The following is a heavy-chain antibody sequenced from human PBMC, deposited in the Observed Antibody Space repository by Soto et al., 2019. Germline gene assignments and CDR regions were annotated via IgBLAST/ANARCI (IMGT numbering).Heavy chain of an antibody. CDR2: INWDGSNT. CDR1: GFNFDDYS. CDR3: TALDIVVVPAATAGLNYYYGMDV. Sequence: GGSLRLSCAASGFNFDDYSMHWVRQAPGKGLEWVSLINWDGSNTYYADSVKGRFTISRDNSKNTLYLQMNSLRAEDTAVYYCTALDIVVVPAATAGLNYYYGMDVWGQGTTVTVSS. D-gene: IGHD2-2*01. J-gene: IGHJ6*02. V-gene: IGHV3-43D*03.